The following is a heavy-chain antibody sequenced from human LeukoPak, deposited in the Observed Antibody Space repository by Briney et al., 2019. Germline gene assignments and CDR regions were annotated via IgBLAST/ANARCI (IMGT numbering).Heavy chain of an antibody. D-gene: IGHD5-18*01. Sequence: GGSLRLSCAASGFTFSSHSMNWVRQAPGKGLEWVSYISSSTSTIYYADSVKGRFTISRDNAKNSLYLQMNSLRAEDTAVYYCAKEAAMGDFDYWGQGTLVTVSS. J-gene: IGHJ4*02. CDR2: ISSSTSTI. V-gene: IGHV3-48*01. CDR3: AKEAAMGDFDY. CDR1: GFTFSSHS.